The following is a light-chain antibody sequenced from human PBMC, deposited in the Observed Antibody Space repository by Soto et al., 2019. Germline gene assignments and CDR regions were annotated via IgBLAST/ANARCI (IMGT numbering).Light chain of an antibody. CDR1: NSDVGGYNS. CDR3: SSYTTSSTLV. Sequence: QSVLTQPASVSGSPGQSITISCTGTNSDVGGYNSVSWYQQHPGKAPKLMIYEVSNRPSGVSNRFSGSKSGNTASLTISGLQAEDEAHYYRSSYTTSSTLVFGTGTKVTVL. J-gene: IGLJ1*01. CDR2: EVS. V-gene: IGLV2-14*01.